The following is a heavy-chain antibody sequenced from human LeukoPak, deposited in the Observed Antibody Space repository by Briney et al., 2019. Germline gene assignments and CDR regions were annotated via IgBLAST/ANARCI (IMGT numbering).Heavy chain of an antibody. Sequence: RGESLKISCKGSGYNFTNYWIGWVRQMPGKGLEWMGIIYPADSDTRYSPSFQGHVTISADKSISTAYLQRTSLKASDSAIYYCARGGSHFEYWGQGTLVTVSS. CDR3: ARGGSHFEY. D-gene: IGHD3-16*01. CDR2: IYPADSDT. V-gene: IGHV5-51*01. CDR1: GYNFTNYW. J-gene: IGHJ4*02.